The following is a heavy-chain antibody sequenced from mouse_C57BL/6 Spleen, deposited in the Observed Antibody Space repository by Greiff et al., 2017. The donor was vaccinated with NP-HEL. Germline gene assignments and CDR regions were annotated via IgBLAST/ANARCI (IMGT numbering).Heavy chain of an antibody. CDR2: IYPSDSET. V-gene: IGHV1-61*01. Sequence: QVQLQQPGAELVRPGSSVKLSCKASGYTFTSYWMDWVKQRPGQGLEWIGNIYPSDSETHYNQKFKDKATLTVDKSSSTAYMQLSSLTSEDSAVYYCARKGRDSSGYHYAMDYWGQGTSVTVSS. J-gene: IGHJ4*01. CDR1: GYTFTSYW. D-gene: IGHD3-2*02. CDR3: ARKGRDSSGYHYAMDY.